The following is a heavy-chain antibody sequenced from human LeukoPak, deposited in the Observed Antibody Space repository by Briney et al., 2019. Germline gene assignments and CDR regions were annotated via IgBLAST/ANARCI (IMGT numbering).Heavy chain of an antibody. CDR3: TTETEYDILTGYSQSDY. D-gene: IGHD3-9*01. V-gene: IGHV3-15*01. Sequence: GGSLRLSCAASGFTFSNAWMSWVRQAPGKGLEWVGRIKSKTDGGTTDNAAPVKGRFTISRDDPKNTLYLQMNSLKTEDTAVYYCTTETEYDILTGYSQSDYWGQGTLVTVSS. J-gene: IGHJ4*02. CDR1: GFTFSNAW. CDR2: IKSKTDGGTT.